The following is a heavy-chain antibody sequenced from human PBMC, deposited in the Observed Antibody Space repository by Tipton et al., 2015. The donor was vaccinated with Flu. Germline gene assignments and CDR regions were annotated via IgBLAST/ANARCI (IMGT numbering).Heavy chain of an antibody. D-gene: IGHD6-25*01. V-gene: IGHV5-51*03. CDR2: IYPGDSDT. J-gene: IGHJ4*02. CDR3: VSPATAYNSDDY. Sequence: VQLVQSGADVKKPGESLKISCKTSGYIFTNYWIGWVRQMPGKGLEWMGMIYPGDSDTRYGPSSQGQVTMSVDNSISTVYLQWSSLETSDTAVYYCVSPATAYNSDDYWGQGILVTVSS. CDR1: GYIFTNYW.